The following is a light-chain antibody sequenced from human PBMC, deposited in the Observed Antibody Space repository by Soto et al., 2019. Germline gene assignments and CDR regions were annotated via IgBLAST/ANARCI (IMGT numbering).Light chain of an antibody. J-gene: IGKJ2*01. V-gene: IGKV3-20*01. Sequence: EIVLTQSPGTLSLSPGERATLSCRASQTVGSSFLAWYQQKPDQAPRLLIYGASSRATGIPDRFRGSGSGTDFTLTISRLEPEDFAVYYCQQYRSSSSTFGQGNKLEIK. CDR2: GAS. CDR1: QTVGSSF. CDR3: QQYRSSSST.